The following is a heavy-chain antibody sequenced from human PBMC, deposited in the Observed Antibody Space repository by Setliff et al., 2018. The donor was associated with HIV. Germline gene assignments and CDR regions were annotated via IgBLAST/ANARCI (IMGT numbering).Heavy chain of an antibody. J-gene: IGHJ5*02. D-gene: IGHD3-10*01. V-gene: IGHV5-51*01. CDR3: ARAYGSGSYYNLGGFDP. CDR1: GYIFTSYW. Sequence: GESLKISCKGSGYIFTSYWIGWVRQMPGKGLELMGIIYPGDSDTRYSPSFQGQVTISADKSIDTAYLQWSSLKASDTAMYYCARAYGSGSYYNLGGFDPWGQGTLVTVSS. CDR2: IYPGDSDT.